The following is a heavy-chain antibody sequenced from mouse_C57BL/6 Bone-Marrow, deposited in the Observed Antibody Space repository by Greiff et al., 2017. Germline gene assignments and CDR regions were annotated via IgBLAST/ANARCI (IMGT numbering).Heavy chain of an antibody. V-gene: IGHV1-9*01. J-gene: IGHJ2*01. CDR1: GYTFTGYW. Sequence: QVQLQQSGAELMKPGASVKLSCKASGYTFTGYWIEWVKQRPGHGLEWIGEILPGSGSTNSNEKFKGKATFTADTSSNTAYLQLSSLTTEDAAIYYCAREGGVYFDYWGQGTTLTVSS. CDR2: ILPGSGST. CDR3: AREGGVYFDY.